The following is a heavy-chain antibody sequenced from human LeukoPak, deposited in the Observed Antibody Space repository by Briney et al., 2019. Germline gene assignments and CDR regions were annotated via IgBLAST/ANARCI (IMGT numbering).Heavy chain of an antibody. D-gene: IGHD3-16*01. CDR2: INPSGGST. CDR3: ARRKGGLGAFDI. V-gene: IGHV1-46*01. J-gene: IGHJ3*02. Sequence: ASVKVSCKASGYTFTSYSMHWVRQAPGQGLEWMGIINPSGGSTSYAQKFQGRVTMTRDTSTSTVYMELRSLRSEDTAVYYCARRKGGLGAFDIWGQGTMVTVSS. CDR1: GYTFTSYS.